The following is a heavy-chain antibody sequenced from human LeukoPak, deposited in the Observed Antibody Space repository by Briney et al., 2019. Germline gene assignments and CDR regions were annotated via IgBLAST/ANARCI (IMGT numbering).Heavy chain of an antibody. CDR3: ARWRGYSYGFDY. CDR2: INSDGSST. V-gene: IGHV3-74*01. D-gene: IGHD5-18*01. CDR1: GFTFSSYW. J-gene: IGHJ4*02. Sequence: PGGSLRLSCAASGFTFSSYWMHWVRQAPGKGLVWVSRINSDGSSTSYAESVKGRFTISRDNAKSTLYLQMNSLRAEDTAVYYCARWRGYSYGFDYWGQGTLVTVSS.